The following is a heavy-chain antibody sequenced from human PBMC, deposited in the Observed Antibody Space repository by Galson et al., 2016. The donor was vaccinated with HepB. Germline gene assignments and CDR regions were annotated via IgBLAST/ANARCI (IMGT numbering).Heavy chain of an antibody. CDR1: DGSISTYF. V-gene: IGHV4-59*13. J-gene: IGHJ4*02. CDR2: ISHTGST. Sequence: SETLSLTCTVSDGSISTYFWNWIRQPPGKGLEWIGYISHTGSTNYYNPSLKSRVTISLDTSKNQFSLKLSSVTAADTAVYYCASYGDYGRAVDYWGQGALVTVSS. CDR3: ASYGDYGRAVDY. D-gene: IGHD4-17*01.